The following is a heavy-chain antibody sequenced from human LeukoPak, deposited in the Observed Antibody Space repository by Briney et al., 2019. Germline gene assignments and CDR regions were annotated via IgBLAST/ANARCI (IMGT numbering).Heavy chain of an antibody. CDR2: ISSSSSTI. D-gene: IGHD2-2*01. J-gene: IGHJ4*02. Sequence: GGSLRLSCAASGFTFSSYSMNWVRQAPGKGLEWVSYISSSSSTIYYADSVKGRFTISRDNAKNSLYLQMNSLRAEDTAVYYCARSPPYSGYCSSTSCSTDWGQGTLVTVSS. CDR3: ARSPPYSGYCSSTSCSTD. V-gene: IGHV3-48*01. CDR1: GFTFSSYS.